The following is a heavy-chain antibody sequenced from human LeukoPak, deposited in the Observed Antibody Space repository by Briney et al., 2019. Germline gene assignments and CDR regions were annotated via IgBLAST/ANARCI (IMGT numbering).Heavy chain of an antibody. Sequence: GGSLRLSCAASGFSFSDNLMHWVRHTPGKRLEWGAVMSFDGSNKNYADSVKGRFTISRDNSKNTLYLQMKSLRAEDTAVYYCAKGGGYEAQYYYYYLDVGGKGTTVTISS. J-gene: IGHJ6*03. CDR3: AKGGGYEAQYYYYYLDV. V-gene: IGHV3-30*04. CDR2: MSFDGSNK. CDR1: GFSFSDNL. D-gene: IGHD5-12*01.